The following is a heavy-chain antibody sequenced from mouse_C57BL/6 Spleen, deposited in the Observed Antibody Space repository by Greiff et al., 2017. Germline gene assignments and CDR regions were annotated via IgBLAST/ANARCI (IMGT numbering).Heavy chain of an antibody. CDR2: INPGSGGT. D-gene: IGHD1-1*01. CDR3: ARATTVVATDWYFDV. V-gene: IGHV1-54*01. J-gene: IGHJ1*03. Sequence: QVQLQQSGAELVRPGTSVKVSCKASGYAFTNYLIEWVKQRPGQGLEWIGVINPGSGGTNYNEKFKGKATLTADKSSSTAYMQLRSLTSEDSAVDFCARATTVVATDWYFDVWGTGTTVTVSS. CDR1: GYAFTNYL.